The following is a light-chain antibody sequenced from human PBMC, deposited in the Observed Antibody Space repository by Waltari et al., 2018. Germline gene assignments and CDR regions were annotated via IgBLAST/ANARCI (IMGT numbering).Light chain of an antibody. CDR1: QSVSRW. CDR2: GAT. V-gene: IGKV3-20*01. CDR3: QKYGTLPAT. J-gene: IGKJ1*01. Sequence: EIVLTQSPGTLSLSPGERATLSCRASQSVSRWLAWYQQKPAQPPRLLIYGATSKATGIPDMFSGSGSGTDFSLTISRLEPEDAAVYYCQKYGTLPATFGQGTKVEVK.